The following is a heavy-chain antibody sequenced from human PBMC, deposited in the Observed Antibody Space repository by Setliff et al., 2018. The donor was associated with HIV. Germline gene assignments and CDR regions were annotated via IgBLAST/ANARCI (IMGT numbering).Heavy chain of an antibody. CDR2: ISAYNGNT. V-gene: IGHV1-18*01. D-gene: IGHD1-26*01. CDR3: ARESGSYYRDLDY. Sequence: ASVKVSCKASGYTFISYDINWVRQAPGQGLEWMGWISAYNGNTRYAQKLQGRVTMTTDASTSTAYMELRSLRSDDTAVYYCARESGSYYRDLDYWGQGTLVTVPQ. J-gene: IGHJ4*02. CDR1: GYTFISYD.